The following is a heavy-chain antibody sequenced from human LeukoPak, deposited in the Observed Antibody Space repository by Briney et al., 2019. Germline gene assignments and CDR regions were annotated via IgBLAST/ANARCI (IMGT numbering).Heavy chain of an antibody. D-gene: IGHD1/OR15-1a*01. J-gene: IGHJ4*02. CDR1: GFTFSTYA. CDR2: IYTGGTT. V-gene: IGHV3-66*01. Sequence: GGSLRLSCAASGFTFSTYAMAWVRQAPGKGLEWVSVIYTGGTTHYADSVKGRFTISRDNSKNTVDLQMNTLRVEDTAVYYCARDIGKNSDNWGQGTLVTVSS. CDR3: ARDIGKNSDN.